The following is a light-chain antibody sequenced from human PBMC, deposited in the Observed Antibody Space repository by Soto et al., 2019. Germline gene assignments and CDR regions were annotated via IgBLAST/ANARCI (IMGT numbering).Light chain of an antibody. CDR3: SSFAGTFFV. CDR1: SSDVGGYNY. V-gene: IGLV2-8*01. CDR2: EVN. J-gene: IGLJ1*01. Sequence: QSVLTQPPSASGSPGQSVTISCTGTSSDVGGYNYVSWYQQHPGKVPKVLISEVNKRPSGVPDRFSGSKSGNTASLTVSGLQADDEADYYCSSFAGTFFVFGTGTKVTDL.